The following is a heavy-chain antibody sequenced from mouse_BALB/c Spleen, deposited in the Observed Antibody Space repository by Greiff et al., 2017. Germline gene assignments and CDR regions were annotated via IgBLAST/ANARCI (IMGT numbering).Heavy chain of an antibody. CDR3: ARNWDVIDY. V-gene: IGHV5-17*02. CDR2: ISSGSSTI. J-gene: IGHJ2*01. Sequence: EVMLVESGGGLVQPGGSRKLSCAASGFTFSSFGMHWVRQAPEKGLEWVAYISSGSSTIYYADTVKGRFTISRDNPKNTLFLQMTSLRSEDTAMYYCARNWDVIDYWGQGTTLTVSS. D-gene: IGHD4-1*01. CDR1: GFTFSSFG.